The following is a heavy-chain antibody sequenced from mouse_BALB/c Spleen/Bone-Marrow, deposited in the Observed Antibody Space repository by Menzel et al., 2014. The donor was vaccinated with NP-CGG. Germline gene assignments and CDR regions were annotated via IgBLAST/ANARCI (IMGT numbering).Heavy chain of an antibody. V-gene: IGHV5-17*02. CDR3: ASRAY. CDR2: ISSGSSTI. Sequence: EVMLVESGGGLVQPGGSRKLSCAASGFTFSSFGMHWVRQAPEKGLEWVAYISSGSSTIYYADTVKGRFTISRDNPKNTLFLQMTSLRSEDTAMYYCASRAYWGQETLVTVSA. CDR1: GFTFSSFG. J-gene: IGHJ3*01.